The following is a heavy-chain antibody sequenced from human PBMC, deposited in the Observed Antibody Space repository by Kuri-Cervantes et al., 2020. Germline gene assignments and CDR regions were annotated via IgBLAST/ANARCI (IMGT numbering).Heavy chain of an antibody. Sequence: SETLSLTCAVYGGSFSGYYWSWIRQPPGKRLEWIGEINHSGSTNYNPSLKSRVTISVDTSKNQFSLKLSSVTAADTAVYYCASVFGESHFDYWGQGTLVTVSS. V-gene: IGHV4-34*01. J-gene: IGHJ4*02. CDR1: GGSFSGYY. CDR2: INHSGST. D-gene: IGHD3-10*02. CDR3: ASVFGESHFDY.